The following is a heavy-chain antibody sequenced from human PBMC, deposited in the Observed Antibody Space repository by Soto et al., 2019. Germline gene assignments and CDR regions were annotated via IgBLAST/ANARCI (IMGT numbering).Heavy chain of an antibody. CDR1: GGSVSDKTYY. J-gene: IGHJ4*02. D-gene: IGHD4-17*01. V-gene: IGHV4-61*01. CDR2: VYYSGTT. Sequence: NPSETLSLTCSVSGGSVSDKTYYWSWIRQPPGKRLEWIGYVYYSGTTNCNPSLKSRVTISVDLSKNRFSLRLSSVTTADTALYYCARTTAVPNTLRSRYFFDYWGQGTLVTVSS. CDR3: ARTTAVPNTLRSRYFFDY.